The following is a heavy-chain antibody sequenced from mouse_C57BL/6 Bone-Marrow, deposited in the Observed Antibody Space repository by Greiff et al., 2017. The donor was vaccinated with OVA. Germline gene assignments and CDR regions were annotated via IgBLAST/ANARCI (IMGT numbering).Heavy chain of an antibody. J-gene: IGHJ3*01. CDR1: GFSFNTYA. CDR3: VSRSYYYGSSPAWFAY. Sequence: EVKLMESGGGLVQPKGSLKLSCAASGFSFNTYAMNWVRQAPGKGLEWVARIRSKSNNYATYYADSVKDRFTISRDDSESMLYLQMNNLKTEDTAMYYCVSRSYYYGSSPAWFAYWGQGTLVTVSA. CDR2: IRSKSNNYAT. D-gene: IGHD1-1*01. V-gene: IGHV10-1*01.